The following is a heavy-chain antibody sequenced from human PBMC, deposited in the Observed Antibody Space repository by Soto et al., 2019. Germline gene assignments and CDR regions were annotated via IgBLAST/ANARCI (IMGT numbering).Heavy chain of an antibody. CDR3: ARAAYDSSGYLAPEQYYFDY. CDR1: GGTFSSYA. J-gene: IGHJ4*02. Sequence: GASVKVSCKASGGTFSSYAISWVRQAPGQGLEWMGGIIPIFGTANYAQKFQGRVTITADESTSTAYMELSSLRSEDTAVYYCARAAYDSSGYLAPEQYYFDYWGQGTLVTVSS. CDR2: IIPIFGTA. D-gene: IGHD3-22*01. V-gene: IGHV1-69*13.